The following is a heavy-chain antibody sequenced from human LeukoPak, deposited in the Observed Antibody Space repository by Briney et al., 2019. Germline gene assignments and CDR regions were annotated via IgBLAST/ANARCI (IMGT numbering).Heavy chain of an antibody. CDR1: GLTVSDNF. J-gene: IGHJ4*02. CDR2: IKLDGSEK. CDR3: ARDQYDTWSRRGNFDS. Sequence: GGSLRLSCAVSGLTVSDNFMSWVRQAPGKGLEWVANIKLDGSEKNYVDSVKGRFTISRDNTKNSLYLQMNSLRAEDTAVFYCARDQYDTWSRRGNFDSWGQGTLVIVSS. V-gene: IGHV3-7*03. D-gene: IGHD3-3*01.